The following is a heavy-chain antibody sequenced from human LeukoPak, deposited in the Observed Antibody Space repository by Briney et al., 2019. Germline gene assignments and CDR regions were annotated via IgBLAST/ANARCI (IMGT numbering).Heavy chain of an antibody. CDR3: ARDSSGWSKLDY. CDR2: ISYDGSNK. Sequence: GGSLRLSCAASGFTFSSYAMHWVRQAPGKGLEWVAVISYDGSNKYYADSVKGRFTISRDNSKNTLYLQMNSLRAEDTAVYYCARDSSGWSKLDYWGQGTLVTVSS. D-gene: IGHD6-19*01. CDR1: GFTFSSYA. V-gene: IGHV3-30-3*01. J-gene: IGHJ4*02.